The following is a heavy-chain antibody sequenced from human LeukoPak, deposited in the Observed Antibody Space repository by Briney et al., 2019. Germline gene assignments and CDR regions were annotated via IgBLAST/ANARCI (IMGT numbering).Heavy chain of an antibody. CDR3: ARAIEVGAMTPFDY. CDR1: GGSISSYY. CDR2: IYYSGST. D-gene: IGHD1-26*01. J-gene: IGHJ4*02. V-gene: IGHV4-59*08. Sequence: PSETLSLTCTVSGGSISSYYWSWIRQPPGKGLEWIGSIYYSGSTYYNPSLKSRVTISVDTSKNQFSLKLSSVTAADTAVYYCARAIEVGAMTPFDYWGQGTLVTVSS.